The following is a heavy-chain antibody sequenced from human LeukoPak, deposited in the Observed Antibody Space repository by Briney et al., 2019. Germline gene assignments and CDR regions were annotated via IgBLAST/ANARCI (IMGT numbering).Heavy chain of an antibody. J-gene: IGHJ4*02. CDR3: ARAFRVVASTSVFDY. D-gene: IGHD2-15*01. Sequence: NPSETLSLTCTVSGGSISSGSYYWSWIRQPAGKGLEWIGRIYTSGSTNYNPSLKSRVTISVDTSKNQFSLKLSSVTAADTAVYYCARAFRVVASTSVFDYWGQGTLVTVSS. V-gene: IGHV4-61*02. CDR1: GGSISSGSYY. CDR2: IYTSGST.